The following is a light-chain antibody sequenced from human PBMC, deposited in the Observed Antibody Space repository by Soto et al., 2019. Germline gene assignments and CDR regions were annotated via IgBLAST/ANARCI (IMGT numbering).Light chain of an antibody. V-gene: IGKV1-5*01. CDR1: QSINNW. Sequence: DIQMTQSPSTLSASVGDRVTITCRASQSINNWLAWYQQKPGKAPKLLIYDASSLESGVPSRFSGSGTGTELTLTISSLQPDDFATYYCQQYNTYPWTFGQGTRWIS. CDR2: DAS. J-gene: IGKJ1*01. CDR3: QQYNTYPWT.